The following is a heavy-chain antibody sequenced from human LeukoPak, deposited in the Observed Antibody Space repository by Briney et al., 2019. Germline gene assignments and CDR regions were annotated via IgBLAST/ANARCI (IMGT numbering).Heavy chain of an antibody. CDR2: INPNSGGT. Sequence: GASVKVSCKASGYTFTGYYMHWVRQAPGQGLEWMGRINPNSGGTNYAQKFQGRVTMTRDTCISTAYMELSRLRSDDTAVYYCTTGELLNAFDIWGQGTMVTVSS. CDR3: TTGELLNAFDI. J-gene: IGHJ3*02. V-gene: IGHV1-2*06. CDR1: GYTFTGYY. D-gene: IGHD1-26*01.